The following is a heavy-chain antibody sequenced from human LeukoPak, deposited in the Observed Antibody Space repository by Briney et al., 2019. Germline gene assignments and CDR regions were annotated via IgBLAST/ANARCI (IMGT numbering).Heavy chain of an antibody. Sequence: GGSLRLSCAASGFSVTTNYMTWVRQAPGKGLEWVSVIYADGGTYYADSVKGRFSMSRDSSRNTLYLQMNNLRVDDTAIYYCGRNLYRTGWKNYLDSWGQGTLVTVSS. V-gene: IGHV3-53*01. CDR2: IYADGGT. D-gene: IGHD6-19*01. J-gene: IGHJ4*02. CDR1: GFSVTTNY. CDR3: GRNLYRTGWKNYLDS.